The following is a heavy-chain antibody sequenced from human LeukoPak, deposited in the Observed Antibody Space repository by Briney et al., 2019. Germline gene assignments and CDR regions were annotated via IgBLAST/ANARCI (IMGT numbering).Heavy chain of an antibody. CDR1: GYTFSSYA. J-gene: IGHJ4*02. CDR2: IIPIIDTG. D-gene: IGHD3-22*01. CDR3: ARTYYYDSSGYYFGY. Sequence: GASVKVSCKASGYTFSSYAISWVRQAPGQGLEWMGGIIPIIDTGNYAQKFQGRLTITADESTSTAYMELSSLRSEDTAVYYCARTYYYDSSGYYFGYWGQGTLVTVSS. V-gene: IGHV1-69*13.